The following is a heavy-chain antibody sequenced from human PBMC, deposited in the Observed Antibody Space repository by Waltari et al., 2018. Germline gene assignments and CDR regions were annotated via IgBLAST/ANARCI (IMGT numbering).Heavy chain of an antibody. CDR3: ARHHIVVVAAVGPFDY. CDR2: IKYRGNT. Sequence: QLQLQESGLGLVKPSETLSLPCAVSGDPISRSPYQWGWISAPPGKGLEWIASIKYRGNTYHNPSLKSRVTISVDTSENHFSLQLSSVTAADTAVYYCARHHIVVVAAVGPFDYWGQGTLVTVCS. D-gene: IGHD2-21*02. V-gene: IGHV4-39*01. J-gene: IGHJ4*02. CDR1: GDPISRSPYQ.